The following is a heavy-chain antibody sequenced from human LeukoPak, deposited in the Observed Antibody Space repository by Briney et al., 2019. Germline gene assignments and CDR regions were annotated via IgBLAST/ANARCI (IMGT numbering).Heavy chain of an antibody. D-gene: IGHD3-10*01. CDR2: INHSGST. V-gene: IGHV4-34*01. J-gene: IGHJ4*02. Sequence: SETLSLTCAVYGGSFSGYYWSWIRQPPGKGLEWIGEINHSGSTNYNPSLKSRVTISLDTSKNQFCLKLRSVTAADTAVYYCARRRCRYYGSGSCPWDYWGQGTLVTVSS. CDR1: GGSFSGYY. CDR3: ARRRCRYYGSGSCPWDY.